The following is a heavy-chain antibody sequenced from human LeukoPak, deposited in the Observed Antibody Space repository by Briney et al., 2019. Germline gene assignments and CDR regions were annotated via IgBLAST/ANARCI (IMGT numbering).Heavy chain of an antibody. CDR1: GFTVSGNY. CDR3: ARESKSENVYYDFWSGYYYYFDY. V-gene: IGHV3-30-3*01. J-gene: IGHJ4*02. D-gene: IGHD3-3*01. Sequence: SGGSLRLSCAASGFTVSGNYMSWVRQAPGKGLEWVAVISYDGSNKYYADSVKGRFTISRDNSKNTLYLQMNSLRAEDTAVYYCARESKSENVYYDFWSGYYYYFDYWGQGTLVTVSS. CDR2: ISYDGSNK.